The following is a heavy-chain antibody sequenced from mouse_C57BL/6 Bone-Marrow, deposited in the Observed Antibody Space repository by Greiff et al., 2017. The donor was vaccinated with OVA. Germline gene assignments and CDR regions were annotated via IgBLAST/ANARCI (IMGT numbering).Heavy chain of an antibody. CDR1: GFSLSTFGMG. Sequence: QVTLKESGPGILQPSQTLSLTCSFSGFSLSTFGMGVGWIRQPLGKGLEWLAHIWWDDDKYYNPALKSRLTIAKDTSKNQVFLKIANVDTADTATYYCARIYYDYDGGYYYAMDYWGQGTSVTVSS. D-gene: IGHD2-4*01. V-gene: IGHV8-8*01. CDR2: IWWDDDK. J-gene: IGHJ4*01. CDR3: ARIYYDYDGGYYYAMDY.